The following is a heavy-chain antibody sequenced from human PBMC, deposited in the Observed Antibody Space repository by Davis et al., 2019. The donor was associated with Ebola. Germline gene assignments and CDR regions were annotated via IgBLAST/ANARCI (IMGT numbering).Heavy chain of an antibody. Sequence: GESLKISCAASGFTFTDYYMSWIRQAPGKGLEWVSYMSGDHLYTNYADSVRGRFTISRDDAKNSLYLQMNSPRTEDKAVYHCGRGGGNKGVDYWGPGTLVTVSS. V-gene: IGHV3-11*06. CDR1: GFTFTDYY. CDR2: MSGDHLYT. CDR3: GRGGGNKGVDY. D-gene: IGHD2/OR15-2a*01. J-gene: IGHJ4*02.